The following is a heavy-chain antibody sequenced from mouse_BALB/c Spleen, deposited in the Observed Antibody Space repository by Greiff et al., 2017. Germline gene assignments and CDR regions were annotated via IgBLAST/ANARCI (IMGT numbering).Heavy chain of an antibody. CDR3: ARWKDYYGSSRDY. Sequence: QVQLQQSGAELARPGASVKLSCKASGYTFTSYWMQWVKQRPGQGLEWIGAIYPGDGDTRYTQKFKGKATLTADKSSSTAYMQLSSLASEDSAVYYCARWKDYYGSSRDYWGQGTTLTVSS. CDR2: IYPGDGDT. V-gene: IGHV1-87*01. J-gene: IGHJ2*01. CDR1: GYTFTSYW. D-gene: IGHD1-1*01.